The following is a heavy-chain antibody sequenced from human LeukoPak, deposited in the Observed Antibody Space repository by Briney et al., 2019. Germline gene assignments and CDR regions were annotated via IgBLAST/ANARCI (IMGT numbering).Heavy chain of an antibody. J-gene: IGHJ2*01. CDR2: MYNSGGT. Sequence: SETLSLTCSASGCSITSYDWSWIRQPPGKGLEYIGYMYNSGGTNYNPSLKSRVTISVGTSKNQFFLKLGSVTAADTAVYYCARVGQGCFDLWGRGTLVTVSS. CDR3: ARVGQGCFDL. CDR1: GCSITSYD. V-gene: IGHV4-59*01.